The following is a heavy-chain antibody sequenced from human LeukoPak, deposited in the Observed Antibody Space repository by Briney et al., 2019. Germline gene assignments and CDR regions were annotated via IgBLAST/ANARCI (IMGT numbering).Heavy chain of an antibody. CDR1: GFIFSSYS. CDR3: AKGSGRLVPLLDS. V-gene: IGHV3-21*06. CDR2: IDSSSSYT. J-gene: IGHJ4*02. Sequence: GGSLRLSCAASGFIFSSYSMNWVRQAPGKGLEWVSSIDSSSSYTDYADSVKGRFTISRDNAKSSVYLQMYSLSAADTAIYFCAKGSGRLVPLLDSWGQGTLVTVSS. D-gene: IGHD1-26*01.